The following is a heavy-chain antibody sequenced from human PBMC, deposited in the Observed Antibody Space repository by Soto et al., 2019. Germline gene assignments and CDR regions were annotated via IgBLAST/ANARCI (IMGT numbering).Heavy chain of an antibody. CDR3: AGFSEVAATEINWFDP. CDR1: GASINSGDYY. Sequence: KHSETLSLTCTVSGASINSGDYYWSWIRQPPGKGLEWIGYIYYSGSTYYNPSLKSRVTISVDTSKNQFSLKLSSVTAADTAVYYCAGFSEVAATEINWFDPWGQGTLVTVSS. D-gene: IGHD2-15*01. V-gene: IGHV4-30-4*01. CDR2: IYYSGST. J-gene: IGHJ5*02.